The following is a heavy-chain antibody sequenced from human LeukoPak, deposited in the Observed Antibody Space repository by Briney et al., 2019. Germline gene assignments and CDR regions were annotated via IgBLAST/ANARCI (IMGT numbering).Heavy chain of an antibody. Sequence: SETLSLTCTVSGGSISSGSYYWTWVRQHPGEGLEWIGYIYYTGSAYYNPSLKSRVTISVDVSKNQFSLKLRSVTAADTAVYYCARGLATAQGEAAMPLWGQGTLVTVSS. D-gene: IGHD2-2*01. V-gene: IGHV4-31*03. CDR1: GGSISSGSYY. J-gene: IGHJ4*02. CDR2: IYYTGSA. CDR3: ARGLATAQGEAAMPL.